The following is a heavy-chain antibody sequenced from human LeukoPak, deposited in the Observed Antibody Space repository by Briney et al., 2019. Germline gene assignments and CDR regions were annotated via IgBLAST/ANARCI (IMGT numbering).Heavy chain of an antibody. D-gene: IGHD5-18*01. CDR1: GFTFSSYS. J-gene: IGHJ4*02. CDR2: ISSSSSYI. CDR3: ARGDTAMGYGGYYFDY. Sequence: GGSLRLSGAASGFTFSSYSMNWVRQAPGKELEWVSSISSSSSYIYYADSVKGRFTISRDNAKNSLYLQMNSLRAEDTAVYYCARGDTAMGYGGYYFDYWGQGTLVTVSS. V-gene: IGHV3-21*01.